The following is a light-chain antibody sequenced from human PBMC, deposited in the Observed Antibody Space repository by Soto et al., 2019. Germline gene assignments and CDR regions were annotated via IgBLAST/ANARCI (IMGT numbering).Light chain of an antibody. CDR3: SSHAGINNVV. V-gene: IGLV2-8*01. Sequence: QSVLTQPPSASGSPGQSVTISCTGTSSDVGGYNYVSWYQQHPGKAPKLMIYEVTKRPSGVPDRFSGSKSDNTASLTVSGLQAEDEADYYCSSHAGINNVVFGGGTQLTVL. J-gene: IGLJ2*01. CDR1: SSDVGGYNY. CDR2: EVT.